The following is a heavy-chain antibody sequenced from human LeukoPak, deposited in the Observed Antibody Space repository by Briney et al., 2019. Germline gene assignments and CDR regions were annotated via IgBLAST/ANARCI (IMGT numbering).Heavy chain of an antibody. V-gene: IGHV3-48*03. J-gene: IGHJ4*02. D-gene: IGHD3-22*01. Sequence: GGSLRLSCAASGFTFSSYEMNWVRQAPGKGLEWVSYISRSGSPIYYADSVKGRFTISRDNAKNSLYLQMNSLRAEDTAVYYCAGGISGYYPHYYFDYWGQGTLVTVSS. CDR2: ISRSGSPI. CDR1: GFTFSSYE. CDR3: AGGISGYYPHYYFDY.